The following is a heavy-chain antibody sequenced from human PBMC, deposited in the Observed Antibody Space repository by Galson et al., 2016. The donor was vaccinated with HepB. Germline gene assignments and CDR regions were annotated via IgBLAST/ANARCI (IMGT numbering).Heavy chain of an antibody. CDR1: GGSISVSNYY. J-gene: IGHJ3*02. D-gene: IGHD5-12*01. Sequence: SETLSLTCTVSGGSISVSNYYWSWIRQPPGKGLEWIGSIAYRWTTYYNSSLKSRVTMSVDTSKNKFSLKLKSVTAADTAVFYCSRPQRDIEERRWAFDIWGQGKLVTVSS. CDR3: SRPQRDIEERRWAFDI. CDR2: IAYRWTT. V-gene: IGHV4-39*01.